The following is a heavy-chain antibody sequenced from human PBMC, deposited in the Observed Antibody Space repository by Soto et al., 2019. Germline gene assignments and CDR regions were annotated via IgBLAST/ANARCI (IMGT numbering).Heavy chain of an antibody. CDR3: ARGVVRGAGTRGFDP. Sequence: QVQLVQSGAEVKKPGASVKVSCKASGYTFTSYGISWVRQAPGQGLEWMGWISAYNANTNYAQKLQGTATMTTDASTSTAYMELRSLRSADTAVYYWARGVVRGAGTRGFDPWGQGTLVTVSS. V-gene: IGHV1-18*01. CDR2: ISAYNANT. J-gene: IGHJ5*02. CDR1: GYTFTSYG. D-gene: IGHD3-10*01.